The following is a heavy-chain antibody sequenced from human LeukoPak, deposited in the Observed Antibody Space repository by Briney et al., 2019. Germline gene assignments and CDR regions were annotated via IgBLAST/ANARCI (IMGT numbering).Heavy chain of an antibody. CDR2: ISGSGGST. J-gene: IGHJ4*02. CDR3: ARHPDYYDSSGYWVY. D-gene: IGHD3-22*01. Sequence: GGPLRLSCAASGFTFNSYWMNWVRQAPGKGLEWVSAISGSGGSTYYADSVKGRFTISRDNSKNTLYLQMNSLRAEDTAVYYCARHPDYYDSSGYWVYWGQGTLVTVSS. CDR1: GFTFNSYW. V-gene: IGHV3-23*01.